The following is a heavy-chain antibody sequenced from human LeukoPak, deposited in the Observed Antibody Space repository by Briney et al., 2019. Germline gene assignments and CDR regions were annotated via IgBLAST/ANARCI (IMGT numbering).Heavy chain of an antibody. D-gene: IGHD6-19*01. CDR2: ISFDGTTK. J-gene: IGHJ4*02. Sequence: WVALISFDGTTKYYADSVQGRFAISRDNSKNTLYLQMNSLRAEDTAIYYCARDIISVASSGYWGQGTLVTVSS. CDR3: ARDIISVASSGY. V-gene: IGHV3-30*03.